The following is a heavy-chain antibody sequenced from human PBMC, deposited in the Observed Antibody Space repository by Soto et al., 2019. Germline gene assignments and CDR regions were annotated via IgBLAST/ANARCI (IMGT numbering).Heavy chain of an antibody. CDR2: ISAYNGNT. CDR3: ARDRGSSWSSNYYYYYYMDV. D-gene: IGHD6-13*01. J-gene: IGHJ6*03. V-gene: IGHV1-18*01. CDR1: GYTFTSYG. Sequence: ASVKVSCKASGYTFTSYGISWVRQAPGQGLEWMGWISAYNGNTNYAQKLQGRVTMTTDTSTSTAYMELRSLRSDDTAVYYCARDRGSSWSSNYYYYYYMDVWGKGTTVTVSS.